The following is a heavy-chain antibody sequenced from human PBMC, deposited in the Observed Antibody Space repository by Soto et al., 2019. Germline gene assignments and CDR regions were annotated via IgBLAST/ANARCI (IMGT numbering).Heavy chain of an antibody. CDR1: GFSLSTTGVG. Sequence: QITLKESGPTLVKPTQTLTLTCTFSGFSLSTTGVGVGWIRQPPGKALEWLAIIYWDDDIRYSPSLKSRLTIAKDTSNNQVVLTMTNLDPVDTATYYCAHLKGSGGFYYYNMDVWGQGTTVTVPS. CDR3: AHLKGSGGFYYYNMDV. D-gene: IGHD2-15*01. CDR2: IYWDDDI. V-gene: IGHV2-5*02. J-gene: IGHJ6*02.